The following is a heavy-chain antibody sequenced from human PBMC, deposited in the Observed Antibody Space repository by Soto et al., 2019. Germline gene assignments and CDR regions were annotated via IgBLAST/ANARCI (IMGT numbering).Heavy chain of an antibody. Sequence: PGGSLRLSCAASGFTFITYGMHWVRQAPGKGLEWVAFIWSDGSNKYYADSVKGRFTISRDNSKNTLYLQMNNLRAEDTAVYYCAKTLRYFDWLELDYWGQGTLVTVSS. D-gene: IGHD3-9*01. CDR1: GFTFITYG. CDR3: AKTLRYFDWLELDY. V-gene: IGHV3-30*02. J-gene: IGHJ4*02. CDR2: IWSDGSNK.